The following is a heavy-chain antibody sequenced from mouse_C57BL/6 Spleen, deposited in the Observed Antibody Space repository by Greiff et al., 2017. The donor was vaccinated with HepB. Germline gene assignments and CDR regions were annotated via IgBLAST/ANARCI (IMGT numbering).Heavy chain of an antibody. CDR1: GYTFTDYY. CDR3: ARKFYDGYAMDY. D-gene: IGHD2-3*01. V-gene: IGHV1-26*01. J-gene: IGHJ4*01. Sequence: DVKLQQSGPELVKPGASVKISCKASGYTFTDYYMNWVKQSHGKSLEWIGDINPNNGGTSYNQKFKGKATLTVDKSSSTAYMELRSLTSEDSAVYYCARKFYDGYAMDYWGQGTSVTVSS. CDR2: INPNNGGT.